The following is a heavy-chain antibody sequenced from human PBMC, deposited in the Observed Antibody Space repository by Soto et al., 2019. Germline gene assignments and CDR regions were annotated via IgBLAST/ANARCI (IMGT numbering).Heavy chain of an antibody. D-gene: IGHD3-10*01. CDR2: INPDATTI. CDR3: ATAGSYRFDY. J-gene: IGHJ4*02. Sequence: GSLRLSCATSGFTFSNYWIHWVRQAPGEGLVWVSRINPDATTINYADSVKGRFTVSRDNAKNTLYLQMNSLRAEDTAVYYCATAGSYRFDYWGQGTLVTVSS. CDR1: GFTFSNYW. V-gene: IGHV3-74*01.